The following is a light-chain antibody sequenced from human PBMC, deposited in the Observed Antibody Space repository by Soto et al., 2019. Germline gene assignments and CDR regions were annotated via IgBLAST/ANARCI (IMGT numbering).Light chain of an antibody. Sequence: EIVLTQSPGTLSLSPGERATLSCRASQSVISTYLAWYQQKPGQAPRLLIYGASSRATGIPDRFSGSGSGTDFTLTISRLEPEDFATYYCQQSFSKFLYTFGQGTKLQIK. J-gene: IGKJ2*01. CDR1: QSVISTY. V-gene: IGKV3-20*01. CDR3: QQSFSKFLYT. CDR2: GAS.